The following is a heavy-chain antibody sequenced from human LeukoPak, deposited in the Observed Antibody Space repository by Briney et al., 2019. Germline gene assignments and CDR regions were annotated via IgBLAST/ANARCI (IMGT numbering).Heavy chain of an antibody. D-gene: IGHD3-10*01. CDR1: GGTFSSYA. CDR2: IIPILGIA. CDR3: ASSTDITMVRGVIILDY. J-gene: IGHJ4*02. V-gene: IGHV1-69*04. Sequence: ASVKVSCKASGGTFSSYAISWVRQAPGQGLEWMGRIIPILGIANYAQKFQGRVTITADKSTSTAYMELSSLRSEDTAVYYCASSTDITMVRGVIILDYWGQGTLVTVSS.